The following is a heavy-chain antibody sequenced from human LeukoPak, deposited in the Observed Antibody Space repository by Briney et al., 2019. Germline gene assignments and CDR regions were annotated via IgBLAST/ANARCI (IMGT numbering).Heavy chain of an antibody. CDR3: GRESHPKRVRSIAVAGDWFDP. CDR2: INPSGGST. D-gene: IGHD6-19*01. J-gene: IGHJ5*02. V-gene: IGHV1-46*01. Sequence: ASVNVSCKASGYTFTSYYMHLVRQAPGPGLEWMGIINPSGGSTSYAQKFQGRVTMTRETSTSTVYMELSSLRSEDTAVYYCGRESHPKRVRSIAVAGDWFDPWGQGTLVTVSS. CDR1: GYTFTSYY.